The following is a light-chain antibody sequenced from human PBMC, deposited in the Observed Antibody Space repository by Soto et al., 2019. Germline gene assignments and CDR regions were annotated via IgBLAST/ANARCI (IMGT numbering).Light chain of an antibody. Sequence: QSVLTQPPSVSEAPRQRVTISCSGSSSNIGNNAVSWYQQIPGTAPKLLIYYDDRLPSGVSDRFSGSKSDTSASLAISGLQSEDDADYYCAAWDDSLNFYVFGTGTKLTVL. J-gene: IGLJ1*01. CDR3: AAWDDSLNFYV. V-gene: IGLV1-36*01. CDR1: SSNIGNNA. CDR2: YDD.